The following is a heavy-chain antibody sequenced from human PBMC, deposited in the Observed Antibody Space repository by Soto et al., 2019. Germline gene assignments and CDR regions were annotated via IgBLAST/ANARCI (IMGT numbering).Heavy chain of an antibody. V-gene: IGHV1-8*01. CDR2: MNPNSGNT. J-gene: IGHJ4*02. D-gene: IGHD3-22*01. CDR3: ARLGILYYYDSSGYSQGAVY. Sequence: ASVKVSCKASGYTFTSYDINWVRQATGQGLEWMGWMNPNSGNTGYAQKFQGRVTMTRNTSISTAYMELSSLRSEDTAVYYCARLGILYYYDSSGYSQGAVYWGQGTLVTVSS. CDR1: GYTFTSYD.